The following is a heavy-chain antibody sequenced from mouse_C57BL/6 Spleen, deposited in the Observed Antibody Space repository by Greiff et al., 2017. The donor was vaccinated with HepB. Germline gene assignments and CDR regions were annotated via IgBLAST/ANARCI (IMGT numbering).Heavy chain of an antibody. J-gene: IGHJ3*01. Sequence: EVQLQQSGPELVKPGASVKIPCKASGYTFTDYNMDWVKQSHGKSLEWIGDINPNNGGTIYNQKFKGKATLTVDKSSSTAYRELRSLTSEDTAVYYVSLELRLPFAYWGQGTLVTVSA. CDR3: SLELRLPFAY. CDR1: GYTFTDYN. V-gene: IGHV1-18*01. D-gene: IGHD3-2*02. CDR2: INPNNGGT.